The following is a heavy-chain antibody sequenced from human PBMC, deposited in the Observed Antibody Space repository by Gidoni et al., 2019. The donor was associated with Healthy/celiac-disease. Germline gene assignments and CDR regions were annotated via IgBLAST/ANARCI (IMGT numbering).Heavy chain of an antibody. D-gene: IGHD3-9*01. Sequence: QVQLVESGGGVVQPGRSLRLSCAASGFTFSSYAMHWVRQAPGKGLEWVAVISYDGSNKYYADSVKGRFTISRDNSKNTLYLQMNSLRAEDTAVYYCARDHSYLRYFDWLSPYGMDVWGQGTTVTVSS. V-gene: IGHV3-30-3*01. J-gene: IGHJ6*02. CDR2: ISYDGSNK. CDR3: ARDHSYLRYFDWLSPYGMDV. CDR1: GFTFSSYA.